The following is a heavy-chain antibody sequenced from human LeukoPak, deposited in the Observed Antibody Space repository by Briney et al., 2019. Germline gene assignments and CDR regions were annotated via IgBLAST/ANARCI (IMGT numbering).Heavy chain of an antibody. D-gene: IGHD2-2*01. CDR1: GGSFSGYY. CDR3: ASEYCSRSSCRFDY. J-gene: IGHJ4*02. CDR2: INHSGST. V-gene: IGHV4-34*01. Sequence: PSETLSLTCAVYGGSFSGYYWSWIRQPPGKGLEWIGEINHSGSTNYNPSLKSRVTISVDTSKNQFSLRLSSVTAADTAVYYCASEYCSRSSCRFDYWGQGTLVTVSS.